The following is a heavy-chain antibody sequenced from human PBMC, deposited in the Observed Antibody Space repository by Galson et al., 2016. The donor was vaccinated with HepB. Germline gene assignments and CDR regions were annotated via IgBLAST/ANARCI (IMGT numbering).Heavy chain of an antibody. D-gene: IGHD3-16*02. J-gene: IGHJ4*02. CDR1: GGSFSSYG. Sequence: SVKVSCKASGGSFSSYGISWVRQAPGQGLEWMGEVIPIVGIEKYAQKFQGRVTITADESTNIAYMKLSTLTSEDTAVYYCARGFSDYVWGNYRHFDSWGQGTLVIVSS. V-gene: IGHV1-69*10. CDR3: ARGFSDYVWGNYRHFDS. CDR2: VIPIVGIE.